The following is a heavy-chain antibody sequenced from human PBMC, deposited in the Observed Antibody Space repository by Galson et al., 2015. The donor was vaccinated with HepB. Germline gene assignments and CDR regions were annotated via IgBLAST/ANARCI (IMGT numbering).Heavy chain of an antibody. Sequence: SLRLSCAASGFTFSSYAMSWVRQAPGKGLEWVSAISGSGGTTYYADSVKGRFTISRDNSKNTLYLQMNSLRAEDTAVYYCAQRTGDRGRYFDYWGQGTLVTASS. CDR2: ISGSGGTT. CDR3: AQRTGDRGRYFDY. V-gene: IGHV3-23*01. D-gene: IGHD3-16*01. J-gene: IGHJ4*02. CDR1: GFTFSSYA.